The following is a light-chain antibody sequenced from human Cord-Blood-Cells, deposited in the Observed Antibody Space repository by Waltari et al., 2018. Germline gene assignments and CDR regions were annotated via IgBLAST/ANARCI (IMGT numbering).Light chain of an antibody. V-gene: IGLV2-23*01. CDR1: SSDVGSYNL. Sequence: QSALTQPASVSGSPGQSITISCTGTSSDVGSYNLVSWYQQHPAKPPKLMIYEGSKRPSGVSNRFSGSKSGNTASLTISGLQAEDEADYYCCSYAGSSTWFGGGTKLTVL. J-gene: IGLJ3*02. CDR2: EGS. CDR3: CSYAGSSTW.